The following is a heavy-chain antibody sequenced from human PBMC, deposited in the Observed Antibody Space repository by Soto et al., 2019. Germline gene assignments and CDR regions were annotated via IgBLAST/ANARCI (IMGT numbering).Heavy chain of an antibody. V-gene: IGHV3-11*01. J-gene: IGHJ4*02. CDR2: ISNSGSTI. CDR1: GFTFSDSY. Sequence: QVQLVESGGGLVKPGGSLRLSCAASGFTFSDSYMSCIRQAPGKGLEWISYISNSGSTIYYADSVKGRFTISRDNAKXXXXXXXXXXXXXXXXXXXXXXGXAAAEWGQGTLVTVSS. D-gene: IGHD6-13*01. CDR3: XXGXAAAE.